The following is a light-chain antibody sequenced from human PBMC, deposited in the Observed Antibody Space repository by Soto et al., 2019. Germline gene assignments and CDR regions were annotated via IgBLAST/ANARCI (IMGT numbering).Light chain of an antibody. CDR3: QQTCSSPPWT. CDR1: QSISSH. CDR2: ATS. J-gene: IGKJ2*02. V-gene: IGKV1-39*01. Sequence: DIQMTQSPSFLSTSVEDRVTITCRASQSISSHLNWYQQKPGKAPKVLIYATSSLDGGVPLRFRGNGSGTDFTLTISSLQPEDFATYYCQQTCSSPPWTFGQGTKVEIK.